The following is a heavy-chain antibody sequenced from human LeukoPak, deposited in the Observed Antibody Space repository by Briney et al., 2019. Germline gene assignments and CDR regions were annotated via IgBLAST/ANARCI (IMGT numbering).Heavy chain of an antibody. V-gene: IGHV4-34*01. CDR2: INHSGST. J-gene: IGHJ4*02. D-gene: IGHD3-10*01. CDR3: ARRQLWFGELLLFDY. Sequence: SETLSLTCAIYGGSFSGYYWSWIRQPPGKGLEWIGEINHSGSTNYNPSLKSRVTISVDTSKNQFSLKLSSDTAVYYCARRQLWFGELLLFDYWGQGTLVTVSS. CDR1: GGSFSGYY.